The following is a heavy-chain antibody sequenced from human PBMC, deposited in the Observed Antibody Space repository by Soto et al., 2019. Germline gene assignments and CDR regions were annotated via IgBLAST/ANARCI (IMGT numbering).Heavy chain of an antibody. J-gene: IGHJ4*02. CDR2: ISAHNGNT. D-gene: IGHD2-2*01. CDR3: ARGKYGDY. CDR1: GYGFTTYC. Sequence: QVHLVQSGAEVKKPGASVKVSCKGSGYGFTTYCITWVRQAPGQGLEWMAWISAHNGNTNYAQKLQGRVTVTRDTSTSTAYMELRSLRSDDTPVYYCARGKYGDYWGQGALVTVSS. V-gene: IGHV1-18*01.